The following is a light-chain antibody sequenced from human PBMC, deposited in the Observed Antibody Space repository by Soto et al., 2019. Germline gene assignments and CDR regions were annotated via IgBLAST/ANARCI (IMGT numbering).Light chain of an antibody. V-gene: IGKV3-15*01. Sequence: EIVMTQSPATLSVSPRERATLSCRASQSVSSNLAWYQQKPGQAPRLLIYGASTRATGIPARFSGSGSGTEFTLTISSLHSEDFAVYYCQQYNNWPLTFGQGTKVHIK. CDR2: GAS. J-gene: IGKJ1*01. CDR1: QSVSSN. CDR3: QQYNNWPLT.